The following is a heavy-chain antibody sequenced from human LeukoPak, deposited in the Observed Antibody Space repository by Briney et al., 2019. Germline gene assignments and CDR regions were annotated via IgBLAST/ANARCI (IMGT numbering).Heavy chain of an antibody. CDR1: GFTFSSSA. Sequence: PGGSLRLSCAASGFTFSSSAMAWVRLAPGKGLEWVSSMSGSGETIHYADSVKGRFPISRDNSKSTLSLQMNSLRAEDTAIYYCAKVVVSGNGDYFDFWGQGTLVTVAS. V-gene: IGHV3-23*01. CDR2: MSGSGETI. CDR3: AKVVVSGNGDYFDF. J-gene: IGHJ4*02. D-gene: IGHD2-8*01.